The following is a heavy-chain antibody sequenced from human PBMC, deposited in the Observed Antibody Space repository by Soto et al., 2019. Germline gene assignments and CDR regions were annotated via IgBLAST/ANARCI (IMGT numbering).Heavy chain of an antibody. D-gene: IGHD3-9*01. J-gene: IGHJ5*02. Sequence: SETLSLTCTVSGGSISSYYWSWIRQPPGKGLGWIGYIYYSGSTNYNPSLKSRVTISVDTSKNQFSLKLSSVTAADTAVYYCARGGTIWSRGLLSDSWFDPWGQGTLVTVSS. CDR3: ARGGTIWSRGLLSDSWFDP. CDR2: IYYSGST. V-gene: IGHV4-59*01. CDR1: GGSISSYY.